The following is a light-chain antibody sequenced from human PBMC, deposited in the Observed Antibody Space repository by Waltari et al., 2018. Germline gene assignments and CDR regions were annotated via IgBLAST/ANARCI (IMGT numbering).Light chain of an antibody. Sequence: QSALTHPAPVSGPPGQSIPIPCPGPRNAVGVYDCVSCYQHHPGKSPQRLIFDVQNRPSVASDRFSGSKSGNTASLTISGLQAGDEADYYCASKTNNAAVLFGGGTKVTVL. J-gene: IGLJ3*02. CDR1: RNAVGVYDC. V-gene: IGLV2-14*03. CDR3: ASKTNNAAVL. CDR2: DVQ.